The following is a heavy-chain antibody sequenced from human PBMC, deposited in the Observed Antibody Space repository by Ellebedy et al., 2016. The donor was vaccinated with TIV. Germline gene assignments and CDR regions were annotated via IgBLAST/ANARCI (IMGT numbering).Heavy chain of an antibody. J-gene: IGHJ4*02. CDR2: IWYDGSTQ. D-gene: IGHD6-19*01. V-gene: IGHV3-33*08. Sequence: GESLKISCAASTFTFRSYAMHWVRQAPGKGLEWVAVIWYDGSTQYSADSVKGRFTISRDNSKNTLFLQMNGLRAEDTAVYYCARDRAGIEVAAYFDYWGQGTLVTVSS. CDR1: TFTFRSYA. CDR3: ARDRAGIEVAAYFDY.